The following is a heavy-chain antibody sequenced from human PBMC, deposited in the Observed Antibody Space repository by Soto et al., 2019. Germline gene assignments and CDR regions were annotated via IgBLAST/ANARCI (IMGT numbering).Heavy chain of an antibody. CDR1: AGTVASSHW. D-gene: IGHD2-21*02. CDR2: VYHTGHT. J-gene: IGHJ5*02. Sequence: SETLSLTWGVSAGTVASSHWWSWVPQSPSRGLECIGNVYHTGHTNFNPSLQNRVTCLVDKSNNRFSLRLTALTAADTAVYFCARDIVTAGGNNYFDPWGPGTLVTVSS. CDR3: ARDIVTAGGNNYFDP. V-gene: IGHV4-4*02.